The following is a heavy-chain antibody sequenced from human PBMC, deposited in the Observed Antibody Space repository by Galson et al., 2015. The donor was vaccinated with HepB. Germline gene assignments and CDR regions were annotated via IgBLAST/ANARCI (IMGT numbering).Heavy chain of an antibody. D-gene: IGHD3-22*01. Sequence: SVKVSCKASGGPFTSYIFNWVRQAPGQGLEYIGRVIPILPIAHYAPTFRGRVTITADKSTTAAYMELSSLRSEDTAVYYCARGDYYDTSCYPTSKNALDIWGQGTMVTVSS. J-gene: IGHJ3*02. CDR1: GGPFTSYI. CDR2: VIPILPIA. CDR3: ARGDYYDTSCYPTSKNALDI. V-gene: IGHV1-69*02.